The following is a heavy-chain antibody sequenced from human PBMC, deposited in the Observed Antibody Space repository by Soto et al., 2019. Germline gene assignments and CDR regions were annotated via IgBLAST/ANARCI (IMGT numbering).Heavy chain of an antibody. CDR1: GFTFSSYG. CDR3: ASDIAAAHYGMDV. J-gene: IGHJ6*02. V-gene: IGHV3-33*01. D-gene: IGHD6-13*01. Sequence: QVQLVESGGGVVQPGRSLRLSCAASGFTFSSYGMHWVRQAPGKGLEWVAVIWYDGSNKYYADSVKGRFTISRDNSKNTLYLQMNSLRAEDTAVYYCASDIAAAHYGMDVWGQGTTVTVSS. CDR2: IWYDGSNK.